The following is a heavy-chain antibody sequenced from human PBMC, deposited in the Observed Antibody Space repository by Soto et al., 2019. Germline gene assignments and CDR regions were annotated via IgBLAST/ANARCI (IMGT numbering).Heavy chain of an antibody. J-gene: IGHJ4*02. V-gene: IGHV3-33*01. Sequence: QVQLVESGGGVVQPGRSLRLSCAASRFTFSSYGMHWVRQAPGKGLEWVAVIWYDGSNKYYADSVKGRFTISRDNSKNTLYLQMNSLRAEDTAVYYCARDKGWGATHYPDYWGQGTLVTVSS. D-gene: IGHD1-26*01. CDR2: IWYDGSNK. CDR1: RFTFSSYG. CDR3: ARDKGWGATHYPDY.